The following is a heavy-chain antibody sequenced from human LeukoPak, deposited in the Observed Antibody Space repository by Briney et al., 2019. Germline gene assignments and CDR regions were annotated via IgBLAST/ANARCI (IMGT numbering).Heavy chain of an antibody. D-gene: IGHD1-26*01. J-gene: IGHJ4*02. CDR3: AKDESKEVGAVTR. Sequence: PGGSLRLSCAASGFTFSSYGMSWVRQAPGKGLEWVSAISGSGGSTYYPDSVKGRFTISRDNSENTLYLQMNSLRAENTAVYYCAKDESKEVGAVTRWGQGTLVTVSS. CDR1: GFTFSSYG. CDR2: ISGSGGST. V-gene: IGHV3-23*01.